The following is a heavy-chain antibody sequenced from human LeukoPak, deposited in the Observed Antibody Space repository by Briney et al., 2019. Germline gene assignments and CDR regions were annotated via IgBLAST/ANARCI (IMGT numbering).Heavy chain of an antibody. Sequence: GGSLRLSCVASGFTFSDYDMSWIRQAPGKGLAWVSLLSGGSFVTQFADSVKGRFTISRDNSRNTLYLQMNSLRAEDTAVYYCAKKRLPGTEGNSLDYWGPGTVVTVSS. V-gene: IGHV3-23*01. J-gene: IGHJ4*02. CDR2: LSGGSFVT. D-gene: IGHD5-12*01. CDR3: AKKRLPGTEGNSLDY. CDR1: GFTFSDYD.